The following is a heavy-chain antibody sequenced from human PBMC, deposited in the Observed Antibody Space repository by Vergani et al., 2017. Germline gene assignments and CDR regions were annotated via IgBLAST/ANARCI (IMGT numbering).Heavy chain of an antibody. V-gene: IGHV1-46*03. Sequence: QVQLVQSGAEVKKPGASVKVSCKASGYTFTSYYMHWVRQAPGQGLEWMGIINPSGGSISYAQKFQGRVTMNRDTSTSTVYMERSSLSSEDTAVYYCARGYCSGCNCYSQNGDYAPNFWGQGTLVTVSS. J-gene: IGHJ4*02. CDR3: ARGYCSGCNCYSQNGDYAPNF. CDR2: INPSGGSI. CDR1: GYTFTSYY. D-gene: IGHD2-15*01.